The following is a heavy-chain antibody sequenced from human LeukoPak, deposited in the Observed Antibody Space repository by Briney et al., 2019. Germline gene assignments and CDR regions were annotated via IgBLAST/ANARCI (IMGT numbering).Heavy chain of an antibody. J-gene: IGHJ4*02. V-gene: IGHV3-9*01. CDR2: VSWNSGNI. CDR3: ARGGAPRPLDY. Sequence: GGSLRLSCAASGFIFDEYTMHWVRQVPGKGLEWVSRVSWNSGNIDYADSVKGRFTISRDNGKNSLYLQMNSLGAEDTAVYYCARGGAPRPLDYWGQGTLVTVSS. CDR1: GFIFDEYT.